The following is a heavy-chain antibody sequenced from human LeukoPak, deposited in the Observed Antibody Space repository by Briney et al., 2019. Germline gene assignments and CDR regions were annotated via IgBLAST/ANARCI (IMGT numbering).Heavy chain of an antibody. CDR2: INHSGST. CDR3: ARGRFWNDY. CDR1: GGSFSGYY. Sequence: SETLSLXCAVYGGSFSGYYWSWIRLPPGKGLEWIGEINHSGSTNYNPSLKSRVTISVDTSKNQFSLKLSSVTAADTAVYYCARGRFWNDYWGQGTLVTVSS. V-gene: IGHV4-34*01. J-gene: IGHJ4*02. D-gene: IGHD1-1*01.